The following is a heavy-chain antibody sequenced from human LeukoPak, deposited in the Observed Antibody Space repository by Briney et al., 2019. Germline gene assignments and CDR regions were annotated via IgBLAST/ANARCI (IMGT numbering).Heavy chain of an antibody. Sequence: ASVKVSCKASGYTFTSYDINWVRQATGQGLEWMGWMNPNSGNTGYAQKFQGRVTMTRNTSISTVYMELSSLRSEDTAVYYCARGPGDYYYYYGMDVWGQGTTVTVSS. CDR1: GYTFTSYD. CDR3: ARGPGDYYYYYGMDV. CDR2: MNPNSGNT. J-gene: IGHJ6*02. V-gene: IGHV1-8*01. D-gene: IGHD7-27*01.